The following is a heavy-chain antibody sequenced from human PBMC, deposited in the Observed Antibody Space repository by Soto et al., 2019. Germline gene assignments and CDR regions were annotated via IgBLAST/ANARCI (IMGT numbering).Heavy chain of an antibody. CDR1: GFTFSTYA. V-gene: IGHV3-23*01. D-gene: IGHD6-19*01. J-gene: IGHJ6*02. CDR3: AKVDRYSSGWSYYAPEYYYYGMDV. Sequence: EVQLLESGGGLVQPGGSLRLSCAASGFTFSTYALSWVRQSPGTGLEWVSAISGSGDDTYYTHSVKGRFTISRDNSKNTLSLQMDSLRVDDTATYYCAKVDRYSSGWSYYAPEYYYYGMDVWGQGTTVTVSS. CDR2: ISGSGDDT.